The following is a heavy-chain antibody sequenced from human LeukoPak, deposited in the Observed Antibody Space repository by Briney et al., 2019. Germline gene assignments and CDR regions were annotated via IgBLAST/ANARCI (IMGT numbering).Heavy chain of an antibody. D-gene: IGHD5-12*01. J-gene: IGHJ6*03. V-gene: IGHV3-48*03. CDR3: ARDFMGYSGYGLFYYYYMDV. Sequence: GGSLRLSCAVSGFTFSSYEMNWVRQAPGKGLEWVSYISSSGSTIYYADSVKGRFTTSRDNAKNSLYLQMNSLRAEDTAVYYCARDFMGYSGYGLFYYYYMDVWGKGATVTISS. CDR2: ISSSGSTI. CDR1: GFTFSSYE.